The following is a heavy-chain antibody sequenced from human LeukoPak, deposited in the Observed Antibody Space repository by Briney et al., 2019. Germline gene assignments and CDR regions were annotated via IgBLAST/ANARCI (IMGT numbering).Heavy chain of an antibody. D-gene: IGHD5-18*01. V-gene: IGHV4-39*02. CDR3: AREADTAIRY. Sequence: SETLSLTCTVSGGSISNNNYYWAWIRQPPGKGLECIGSIYYSGSPYYNPSLKSRVTISVDTSKNQFSLRLSSVTAADTAIYYCAREADTAIRYWGQGTLVTVSS. CDR1: GGSISNNNYY. CDR2: IYYSGSP. J-gene: IGHJ4*02.